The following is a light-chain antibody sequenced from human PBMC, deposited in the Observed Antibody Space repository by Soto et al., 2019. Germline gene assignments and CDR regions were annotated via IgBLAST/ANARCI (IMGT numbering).Light chain of an antibody. J-gene: IGKJ4*01. V-gene: IGKV3-15*01. CDR3: QQFSNWPLT. CDR1: HSISNN. CDR2: GAS. Sequence: EIVMTQSPATLSVSPGERATLSCRASHSISNNLAWYQQKPGQSPRLLIYGASTRATDIPSKFSGSGSGTEFALTISYLQSEDFAVYYCQQFSNWPLTFGGGTNVEI.